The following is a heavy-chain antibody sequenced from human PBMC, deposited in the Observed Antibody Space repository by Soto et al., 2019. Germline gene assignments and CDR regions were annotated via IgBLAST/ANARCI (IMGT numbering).Heavy chain of an antibody. CDR3: ARDLVGATSYYYYYGMDV. CDR1: GYSFTSYA. Sequence: GAPVKVCCKSSGYSFTSYATHWARQAPGQRPEWMGWINAGIGDIEYSQKFQGRVTITADKSTSTAYMELSSLRSEDTAVYYCARDLVGATSYYYYYGMDVWGQGTTVTVSS. CDR2: INAGIGDI. V-gene: IGHV1-3*01. J-gene: IGHJ6*02. D-gene: IGHD1-26*01.